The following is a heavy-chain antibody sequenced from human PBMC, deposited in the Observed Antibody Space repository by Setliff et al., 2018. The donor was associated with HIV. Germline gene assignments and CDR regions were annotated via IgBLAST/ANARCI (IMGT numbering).Heavy chain of an antibody. V-gene: IGHV1-2*06. D-gene: IGHD3-10*01. CDR2: INPNRGDT. J-gene: IGHJ3*02. Sequence: GASVKVSCKASGYTFTGYFIHWVRQAPGQGLEWMGQINPNRGDTKSHHKFADRLIMSRDTSLTTVYMELTSLRSVDTAVYYCARVSSFNKIIREAFDIWGQGTLVTVSS. CDR1: GYTFTGYF. CDR3: ARVSSFNKIIREAFDI.